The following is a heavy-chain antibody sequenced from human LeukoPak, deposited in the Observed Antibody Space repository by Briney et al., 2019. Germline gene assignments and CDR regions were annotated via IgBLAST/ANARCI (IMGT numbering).Heavy chain of an antibody. CDR3: ARETPRRGETRDGYR. CDR2: ISWNSGSI. Sequence: GGSLRLSCAASGFTFSDYNMNWVRQAPGKGLEWGSGISWNSGSIGYADSVKGRFTISRDNPKNLLFLQINSLRVEDTAVYYCARETPRRGETRDGYRWGQGTVVTVSS. J-gene: IGHJ4*02. CDR1: GFTFSDYN. D-gene: IGHD5-24*01. V-gene: IGHV3-9*01.